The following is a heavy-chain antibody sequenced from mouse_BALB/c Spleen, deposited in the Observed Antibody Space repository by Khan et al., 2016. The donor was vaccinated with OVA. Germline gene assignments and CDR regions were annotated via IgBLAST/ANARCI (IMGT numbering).Heavy chain of an antibody. CDR3: ARIYGGDFDY. D-gene: IGHD1-1*02. CDR1: GYSITSDYA. CDR2: ISYSGNT. V-gene: IGHV3-2*02. Sequence: EVKLQESGPGLVKPSQSLSLTCTVTGYSITSDYAWNWIRQFPGNKLEWMGYISYSGNTKYNPSLKSRISIHRETSKNQFFRRLNSVTIEATATYYCARIYGGDFDYWGQGTTLTVSS. J-gene: IGHJ2*01.